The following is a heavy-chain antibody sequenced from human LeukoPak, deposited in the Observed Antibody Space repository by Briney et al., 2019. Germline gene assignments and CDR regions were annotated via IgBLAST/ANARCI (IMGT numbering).Heavy chain of an antibody. V-gene: IGHV4-34*01. CDR1: GVSFSGYY. D-gene: IGHD5-24*01. CDR2: INHSGST. CDR3: ASPRDGYRHYYMDV. J-gene: IGHJ6*03. Sequence: SETLSLTCAVYGVSFSGYYWSWVRQPPGKGLEWIGEINHSGSTNYNPSLKSRVTISVDTSKNQFALKLSSVTAADTAVYYCASPRDGYRHYYMDVWGKGTTVTVSS.